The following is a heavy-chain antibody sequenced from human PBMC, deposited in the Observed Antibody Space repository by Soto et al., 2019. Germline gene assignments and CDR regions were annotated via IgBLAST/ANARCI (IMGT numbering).Heavy chain of an antibody. Sequence: SETLSLTCTVSGGSISSGGYYWSWIRQHPGKGLEWIGYIYYSGSTYYNPSLKSRVTISVDTSKNQFSLKLSSVTAADTAVYYCGVSYYYYGMDVWGQGTTVTVSS. J-gene: IGHJ6*02. V-gene: IGHV4-31*03. CDR1: GGSISSGGYY. D-gene: IGHD3-16*01. CDR3: GVSYYYYGMDV. CDR2: IYYSGST.